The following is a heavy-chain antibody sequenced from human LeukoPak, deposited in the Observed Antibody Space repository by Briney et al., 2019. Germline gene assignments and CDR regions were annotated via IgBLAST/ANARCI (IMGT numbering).Heavy chain of an antibody. Sequence: PGGSLRLSCAASGFTFSSYAKSWVRQAPGKGLEWVSAISSSGGSTYYADSVKGRFTISRDNSKNTLYLQMNSLRAEDTAVYYCAKSTDDYDYVWGSYRYTPDYWGQGTLVTVSS. D-gene: IGHD3-16*02. V-gene: IGHV3-23*01. CDR2: ISSSGGST. CDR1: GFTFSSYA. CDR3: AKSTDDYDYVWGSYRYTPDY. J-gene: IGHJ4*02.